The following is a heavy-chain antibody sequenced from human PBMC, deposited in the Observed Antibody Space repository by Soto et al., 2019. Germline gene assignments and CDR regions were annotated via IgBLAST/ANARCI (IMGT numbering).Heavy chain of an antibody. CDR2: VTSSPSSM. Sequence: PGGSLRLSCAASGFTFSGFSRNWVRQAPGKGLEWVSSVTSSPSSMFYADSVKGRFTISRDDAKDSLFLQMNSLRADDTAVYYCAREADFASSGYVLDYWGRGTLVTVSS. CDR3: AREADFASSGYVLDY. CDR1: GFTFSGFS. J-gene: IGHJ4*02. V-gene: IGHV3-21*01. D-gene: IGHD3-22*01.